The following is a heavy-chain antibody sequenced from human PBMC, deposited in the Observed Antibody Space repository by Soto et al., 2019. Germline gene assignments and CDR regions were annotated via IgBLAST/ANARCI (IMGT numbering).Heavy chain of an antibody. CDR1: GFIFSDYW. Sequence: PGGSLRLSCAASGFIFSDYWIHWVRQAPGKGLVWVARVHRYGGSPKYAASVKGRFTISRDNSKNTLYLQMNSLRADDTALYYRARDSYSSGYLCSPRDWGQGGQVTVSA. D-gene: IGHD5-18*01. CDR3: ARDSYSSGYLCSPRD. CDR2: VHRYGGSP. J-gene: IGHJ4*02. V-gene: IGHV3-74*01.